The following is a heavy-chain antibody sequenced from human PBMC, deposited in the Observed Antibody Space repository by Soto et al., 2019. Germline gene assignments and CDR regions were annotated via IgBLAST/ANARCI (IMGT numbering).Heavy chain of an antibody. J-gene: IGHJ4*02. V-gene: IGHV3-23*01. D-gene: IGHD2-15*01. CDR3: AKDWRTVVVVAAFDY. CDR2: ISGSGGST. Sequence: GSLRLSCAASGFTFSSYAMSWVRQAPGKGLEWVSAISGSGGSTYYADSVKDRFTISRDNSKNTLYLQMNSLRAEDTAVYYCAKDWRTVVVVAAFDYWGQGTLVTVSS. CDR1: GFTFSSYA.